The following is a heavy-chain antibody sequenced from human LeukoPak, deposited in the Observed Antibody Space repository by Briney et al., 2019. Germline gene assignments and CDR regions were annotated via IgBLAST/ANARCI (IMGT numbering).Heavy chain of an antibody. Sequence: SETLSLTCTVSDYSISSGYGYYWGWIRQPPGKGLEWIGYIYYSGSTNYNPSLKSRVTISVDTSKNQFSLKLSSVTAADTAVYYCARVVRGSDFDYWGQGTLVTVSS. CDR1: DYSISSGYGYY. CDR2: IYYSGST. CDR3: ARVVRGSDFDY. J-gene: IGHJ4*02. V-gene: IGHV4-61*08. D-gene: IGHD3-16*01.